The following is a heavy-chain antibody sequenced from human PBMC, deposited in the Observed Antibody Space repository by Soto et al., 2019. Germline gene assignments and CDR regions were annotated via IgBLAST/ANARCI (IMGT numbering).Heavy chain of an antibody. V-gene: IGHV4-31*03. CDR1: GASISSRQYY. CDR3: ARGRGGNGWSHYFDC. Sequence: QVQLQESGPGLVKPSQTLSLTCTVSGASISSRQYYWSWIRQHPGEGLEWIGYIDYNGNTFYNPTVSNRSTMSADTSNNPCALKLSSVTAADTAVHFCARGRGGNGWSHYFDCWGQGAPVTVSS. D-gene: IGHD3-3*01. CDR2: IDYNGNT. J-gene: IGHJ4*02.